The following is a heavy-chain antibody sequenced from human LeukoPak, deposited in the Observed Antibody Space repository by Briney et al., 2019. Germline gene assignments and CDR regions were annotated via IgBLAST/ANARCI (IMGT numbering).Heavy chain of an antibody. J-gene: IGHJ3*02. CDR3: ARNMYTGEAFDI. Sequence: GGSLRLSCAASGLTVSRNYMSWVRQARGKGLEGVSVSYSGGSTYYADSVKGRFNISTDNPKNTQYPQMNSMTAEDTAVHYCARNMYTGEAFDIWGPGTMVTAS. D-gene: IGHD1-26*01. CDR1: GLTVSRNY. CDR2: SYSGGST. V-gene: IGHV3-66*01.